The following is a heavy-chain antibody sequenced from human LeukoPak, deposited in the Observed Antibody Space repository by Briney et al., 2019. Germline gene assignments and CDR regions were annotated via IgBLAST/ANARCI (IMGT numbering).Heavy chain of an antibody. CDR1: GGSISSYY. CDR2: ISGSGGST. D-gene: IGHD3-22*01. CDR3: AKDPEYYYDSSGYYAEAFDI. V-gene: IGHV3-23*01. J-gene: IGHJ3*02. Sequence: ETLSLTCTVSGGSISSYYWSWIRQPPGKGLEWVSAISGSGGSTYYADSVKGRFTISRDNSKNTLYLQMNSLRAEDTAVYYCAKDPEYYYDSSGYYAEAFDIWGQGTMVTVSS.